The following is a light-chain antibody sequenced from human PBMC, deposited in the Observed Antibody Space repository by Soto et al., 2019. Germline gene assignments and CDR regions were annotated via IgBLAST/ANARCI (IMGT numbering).Light chain of an antibody. V-gene: IGLV2-23*01. J-gene: IGLJ1*01. CDR2: EGS. Sequence: QSALTQPASVSGSPGQSIXXSCTGTSSDVXXXXSVSWYQQHXGKAPKLMIYEGSKRPSGVSDRFSGSKSGNTASLTISGLQAEDEADYYCCSYAGNPYVFGTGTKVTVL. CDR1: SSDVXXXXS. CDR3: CSYAGNPYV.